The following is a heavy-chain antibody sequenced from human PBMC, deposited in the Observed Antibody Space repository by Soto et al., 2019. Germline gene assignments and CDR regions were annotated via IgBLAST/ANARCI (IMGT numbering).Heavy chain of an antibody. Sequence: GASVKVSCKASGYTFTGYYMHWVRQAPGQGLEWMGGIIPIFGTANYAQKFQGRVTITADESTSTAYMELSSLRSEDTAVYYCARERKYYDFWSGYRLPYYFDYWGQGTLVTVYS. CDR2: IIPIFGTA. CDR1: GYTFTGYY. V-gene: IGHV1-69*13. D-gene: IGHD3-3*01. CDR3: ARERKYYDFWSGYRLPYYFDY. J-gene: IGHJ4*02.